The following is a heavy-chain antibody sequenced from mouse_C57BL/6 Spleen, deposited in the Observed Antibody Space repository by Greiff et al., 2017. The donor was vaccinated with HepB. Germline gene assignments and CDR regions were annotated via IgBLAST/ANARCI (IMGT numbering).Heavy chain of an antibody. Sequence: VQLKQSGAELVRPGSSVKMSCKTSGYTFTSYGINWVKQRPGQGLEWIGYIYIGNGYTEYNEKFKGKATLPSDTSSSTAYMQLSSLTSDDSAIYFCAKSYYGSSYVGYFDVWGTGTTVTVSS. J-gene: IGHJ1*03. CDR3: AKSYYGSSYVGYFDV. D-gene: IGHD1-1*01. CDR2: IYIGNGYT. CDR1: GYTFTSYG. V-gene: IGHV1-58*01.